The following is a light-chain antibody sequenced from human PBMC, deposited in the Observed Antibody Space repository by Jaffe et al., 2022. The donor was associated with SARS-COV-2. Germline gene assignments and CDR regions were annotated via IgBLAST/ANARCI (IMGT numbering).Light chain of an antibody. Sequence: QSALTQPPSASGSPGQSVTISCTGTSYDVGGYNFVSWYQQHPGKAPRLMFYEVFKRPSGVPDRFSGSRSGNTASLTVSGLQAEDEADYYCSSYVGNNNLVFGGGTKLTVL. V-gene: IGLV2-8*01. J-gene: IGLJ2*01. CDR3: SSYVGNNNLV. CDR2: EVF. CDR1: SYDVGGYNF.